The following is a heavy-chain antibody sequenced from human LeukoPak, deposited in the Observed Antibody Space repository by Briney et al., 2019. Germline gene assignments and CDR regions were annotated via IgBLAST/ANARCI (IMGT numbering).Heavy chain of an antibody. CDR3: ARDAVVRGVMGY. CDR2: IIPIFGTA. J-gene: IGHJ4*02. CDR1: GFTFSSYA. Sequence: GASVKVSCKASGFTFSSYAISWVRQAPGQGLEWVGGIIPIFGTANYAQKFQGRVTITADESTSTAYMELSSLRSEDTAVYYCARDAVVRGVMGYWGQGTLVTVSS. V-gene: IGHV1-69*13. D-gene: IGHD3-10*01.